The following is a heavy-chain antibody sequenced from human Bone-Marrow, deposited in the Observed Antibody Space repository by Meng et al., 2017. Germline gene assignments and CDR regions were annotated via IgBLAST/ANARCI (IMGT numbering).Heavy chain of an antibody. J-gene: IGHJ5*02. CDR3: AKDTGLATTNWFDP. Sequence: VQLVESGGGVVQPVRSLILSCADSGFTFSSYAMSWVRQAPGKGLEWVSAISGSGGSTYYADSVKGRFTISRDNSKNTLYLQMNSLRAEDTAVYYCAKDTGLATTNWFDPWGQGTLVTVSS. V-gene: IGHV3-23*04. CDR1: GFTFSSYA. D-gene: IGHD2-8*02. CDR2: ISGSGGST.